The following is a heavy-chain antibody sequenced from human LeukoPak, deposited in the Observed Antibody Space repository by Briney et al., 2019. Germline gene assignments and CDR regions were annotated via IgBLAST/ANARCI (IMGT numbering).Heavy chain of an antibody. J-gene: IGHJ4*02. CDR1: GYTFTGYY. V-gene: IGHV1-2*02. CDR2: INPNSGGT. CDR3: ASYYDSSGYYPGY. D-gene: IGHD3-22*01. Sequence: ASVKVSCKASGYTFTGYYMHWMRQAPGQGLEWMGWINPNSGGTNYAQKFQGRVTMTRDTSISTAYMELSRLRSDDTAVYYCASYYDSSGYYPGYWGQGTLVTVSS.